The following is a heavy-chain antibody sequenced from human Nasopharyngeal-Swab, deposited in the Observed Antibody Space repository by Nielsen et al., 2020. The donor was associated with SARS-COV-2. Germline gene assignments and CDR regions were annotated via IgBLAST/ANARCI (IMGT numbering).Heavy chain of an antibody. Sequence: ASVKVSCKASGYIFITYAIHWVRQAPGQRLEWMGWINNRDVQTEYSQRFQGRVAITRDTSASTVYMELSSLRSADTAVYYCARVPAVAASRIDYWGQGTLVTVSS. CDR3: ARVPAVAASRIDY. D-gene: IGHD6-19*01. CDR2: INNRDVQT. CDR1: GYIFITYA. V-gene: IGHV1-3*04. J-gene: IGHJ4*02.